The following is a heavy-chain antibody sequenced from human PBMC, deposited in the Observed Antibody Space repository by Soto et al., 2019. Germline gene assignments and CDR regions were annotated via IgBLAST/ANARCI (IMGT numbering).Heavy chain of an antibody. CDR3: AHSPCSGGTCYLFDY. J-gene: IGHJ4*02. Sequence: QITLRESGPTLVKPTQTLTLTCTISGFSLSTSGVGVGWIRQPPGKSLEWLALIYWDDVQRYSPSLKTRLTIXXDXSXXQVVLTMTNMDPVATATYYCAHSPCSGGTCYLFDYWGQGTLVTVSS. V-gene: IGHV2-5*02. CDR1: GFSLSTSGVG. CDR2: IYWDDVQ. D-gene: IGHD2-15*01.